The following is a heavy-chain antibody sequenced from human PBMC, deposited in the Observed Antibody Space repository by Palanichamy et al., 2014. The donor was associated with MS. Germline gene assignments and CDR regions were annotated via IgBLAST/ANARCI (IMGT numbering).Heavy chain of an antibody. CDR3: VRDQRGLSVYSGGFDFGAFDH. CDR2: TYYRSKWYN. V-gene: IGHV6-1*01. J-gene: IGHJ4*02. D-gene: IGHD5-12*01. CDR1: GDSVSSNTAA. Sequence: VQLQQSGPRTRSKPSPDPPHSPRAISGDSVSSNTAAWNWIRQSPSRGLEWLGRTYYRSKWYNDYAVSVKGRITINPDTSKNQFSLQLNSVTPEDTAVYYCVRDQRGLSVYSGGFDFGAFDHWGQGTLVTVSS.